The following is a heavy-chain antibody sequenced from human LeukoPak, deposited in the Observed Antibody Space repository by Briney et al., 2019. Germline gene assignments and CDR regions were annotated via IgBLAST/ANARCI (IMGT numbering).Heavy chain of an antibody. CDR3: AGDWRENNYYDSSDPTFDY. Sequence: GGSLRLSCAASGFTFSSYEMNWVRQAPGKGLEWVSYISSSGSTIYYADSVKGRFTISRDNAKNSLYLQMNSLRAEDTAVYYCAGDWRENNYYDSSDPTFDYWGQGTLVTVSS. D-gene: IGHD3-22*01. CDR2: ISSSGSTI. CDR1: GFTFSSYE. V-gene: IGHV3-48*03. J-gene: IGHJ4*02.